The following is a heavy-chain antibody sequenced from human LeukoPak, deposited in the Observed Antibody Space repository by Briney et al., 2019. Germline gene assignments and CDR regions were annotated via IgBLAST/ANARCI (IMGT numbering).Heavy chain of an antibody. V-gene: IGHV3-23*01. CDR3: ATVLRYFDWLFNADY. Sequence: GGSLRLSCAASGFTFSSYAMSWVRQAPGKGLEWVSAISGSGGSTYYADSVKGRFTISRDNSKNTLYPQMNSLRAEDTAVYYCATVLRYFDWLFNADYWGQGTLVTVSS. CDR1: GFTFSSYA. J-gene: IGHJ4*02. CDR2: ISGSGGST. D-gene: IGHD3-9*01.